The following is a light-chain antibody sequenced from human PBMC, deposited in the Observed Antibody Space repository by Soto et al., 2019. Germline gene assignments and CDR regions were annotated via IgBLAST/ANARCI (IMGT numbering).Light chain of an antibody. J-gene: IGKJ4*01. CDR2: WAS. V-gene: IGKV4-1*01. CDR1: QSILYSANNEHY. Sequence: DIVMTQSPDSLAVSLGERATINCKSSQSILYSANNEHYLAWFQQKPGHPPRLLIYWASTRASGVPERFSGSGSGTDFTLTISSLQAEDVAVYYCQKYYIGPSITFGGGTNVAIK. CDR3: QKYYIGPSIT.